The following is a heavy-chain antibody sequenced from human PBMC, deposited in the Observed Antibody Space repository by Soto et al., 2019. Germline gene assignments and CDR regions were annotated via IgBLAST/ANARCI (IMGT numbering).Heavy chain of an antibody. Sequence: GGSLRLSCAASGFTFSSYAMSWVCQAPGKGLEWVSAISGSGGSTYYADSVKGRFTISRDNSKNTLYLQMNSLRAEDTAVYYCAKAGSSGWYNKNGMDVWGQGTTVTVSS. J-gene: IGHJ6*02. D-gene: IGHD6-19*01. CDR1: GFTFSSYA. CDR3: AKAGSSGWYNKNGMDV. CDR2: ISGSGGST. V-gene: IGHV3-23*01.